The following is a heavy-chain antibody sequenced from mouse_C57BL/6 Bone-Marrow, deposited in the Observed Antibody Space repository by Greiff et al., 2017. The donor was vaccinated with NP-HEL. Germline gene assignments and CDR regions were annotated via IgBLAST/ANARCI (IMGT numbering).Heavy chain of an antibody. D-gene: IGHD2-4*01. CDR3: ARKGYDYSFDY. Sequence: VKLQESGPGLVQPSQSLSITCTVSGFSLTSYGVHWVRQSPGKGLEWLGVIWSGGSTDYNAAFISRLSISKDNSKSQVFFKMNSLQADDTAIYYCARKGYDYSFDYWGQGTTLTVSS. CDR1: GFSLTSYG. J-gene: IGHJ2*01. CDR2: IWSGGST. V-gene: IGHV2-2*01.